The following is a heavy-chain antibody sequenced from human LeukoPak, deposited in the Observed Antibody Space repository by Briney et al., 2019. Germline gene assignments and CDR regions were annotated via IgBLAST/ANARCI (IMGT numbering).Heavy chain of an antibody. V-gene: IGHV1-18*01. Sequence: ASVKVSCKASGYTFTNYGISWVRQAPGQGLEWMGWISAYNGNTNYAQKLQGRVTMTTDTSTSTAYMELRSLRSDDTAVYYCARGGRTRITMVRGVQYPFDYWGQGTLVTVSS. D-gene: IGHD3-10*01. CDR1: GYTFTNYG. J-gene: IGHJ4*02. CDR2: ISAYNGNT. CDR3: ARGGRTRITMVRGVQYPFDY.